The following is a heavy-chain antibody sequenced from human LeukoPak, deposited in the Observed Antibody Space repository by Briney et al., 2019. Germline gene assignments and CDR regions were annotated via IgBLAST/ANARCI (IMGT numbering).Heavy chain of an antibody. CDR2: LYSGGTT. V-gene: IGHV3-66*02. Sequence: GGSLRLSCAASGFTVSSTYMSWVRQAPGKGLEWVSVLYSGGTTYYADSVKGRFTISRDDSKNTLYLQMNSLRAEDTAVYYCARDRGEQQLDRFDYWGQGTLVTVSS. CDR3: ARDRGEQQLDRFDY. D-gene: IGHD6-13*01. CDR1: GFTVSSTY. J-gene: IGHJ4*02.